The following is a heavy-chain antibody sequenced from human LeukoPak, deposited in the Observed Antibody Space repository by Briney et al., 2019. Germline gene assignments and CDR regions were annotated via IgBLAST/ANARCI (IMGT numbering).Heavy chain of an antibody. D-gene: IGHD3-22*01. CDR2: ISGSGRHT. Sequence: GGSLRLSCAPSGFSFRGYAMSWVREAPGKGLDWGSRISGSGRHTYHADPVKGRFTISRDNSKNTLYLQMNSLRAEDTAVYYCAKDISGYYRPFDYWGQGTLVTVSS. CDR3: AKDISGYYRPFDY. J-gene: IGHJ4*02. V-gene: IGHV3-23*01. CDR1: GFSFRGYA.